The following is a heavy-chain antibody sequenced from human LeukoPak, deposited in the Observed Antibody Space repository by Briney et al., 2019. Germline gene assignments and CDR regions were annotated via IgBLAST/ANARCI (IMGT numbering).Heavy chain of an antibody. Sequence: SETLSLTCTVSGGSISSSSYYWGWIRQPPGKWLEWIGSIYYSGSTYYNASLKSRLTISVDTSKNQFSLNLSSVTAADTADYYCASTGSSSSSSYYFNYWGQGSLVTVSS. CDR3: ASTGSSSSSSYYFNY. J-gene: IGHJ4*02. V-gene: IGHV4-39*01. CDR1: GGSISSSSYY. CDR2: IYYSGST. D-gene: IGHD6-6*01.